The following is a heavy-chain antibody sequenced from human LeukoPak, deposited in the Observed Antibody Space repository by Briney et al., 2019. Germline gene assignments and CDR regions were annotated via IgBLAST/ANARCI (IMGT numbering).Heavy chain of an antibody. CDR2: ISGSGGST. CDR3: AKGDSTYYYDSSGYM. V-gene: IGHV3-23*01. Sequence: GGSLRLSCAASGFTFNNYAMSWVRQAPGKGLEWVSVISGSGGSTDYADSVRGRFTISRDNSKNTLYLQMNSLRAEDTAVYYCAKGDSTYYYDSSGYMWGQGTLVTVSS. D-gene: IGHD3-22*01. CDR1: GFTFNNYA. J-gene: IGHJ4*02.